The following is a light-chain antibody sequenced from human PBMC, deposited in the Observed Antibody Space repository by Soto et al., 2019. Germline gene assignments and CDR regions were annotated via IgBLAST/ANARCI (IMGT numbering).Light chain of an antibody. CDR2: EVS. CDR1: SSDVGGYNY. Sequence: QSALTQPASVSGSPGQSITISCTGTSSDVGGYNYVSWYQQHPGKAPKLMIYEVSNRPSGVSNRFSGSKSGNTASLTISGLPAEDAADYYCSSYTSSSTRVFGTGTKLTVL. J-gene: IGLJ1*01. CDR3: SSYTSSSTRV. V-gene: IGLV2-14*01.